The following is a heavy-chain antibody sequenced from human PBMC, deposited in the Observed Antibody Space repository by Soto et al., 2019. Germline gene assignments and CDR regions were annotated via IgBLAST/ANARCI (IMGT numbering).Heavy chain of an antibody. D-gene: IGHD3-22*01. J-gene: IGHJ4*02. CDR2: ISGSGGST. V-gene: IGHV3-23*01. Sequence: PGGSLRLSCAASGFTFSRSTMNWVRQAPGKGLEWVSGISGSGGSTHYADSVQGRFTISRDNSKNTVDLQMNSLRAEDTAVYYCAKELRHYYDSSSSNSVFDYWGQGTLVNGSS. CDR3: AKELRHYYDSSSSNSVFDY. CDR1: GFTFSRST.